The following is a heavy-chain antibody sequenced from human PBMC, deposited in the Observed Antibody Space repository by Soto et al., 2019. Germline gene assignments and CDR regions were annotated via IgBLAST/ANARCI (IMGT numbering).Heavy chain of an antibody. D-gene: IGHD4-17*01. V-gene: IGHV4-59*12. J-gene: IGHJ4*02. Sequence: PSETLSLTCIVSGGSISNYYWSWIRQPPGKGLEWIGYIYYSGSTNYNPSLTSRVTISVDTSKNQFSLKLSSVTAADTAVYYCAREVFRGDYDYWGQGTLVTVSS. CDR1: GGSISNYY. CDR2: IYYSGST. CDR3: AREVFRGDYDY.